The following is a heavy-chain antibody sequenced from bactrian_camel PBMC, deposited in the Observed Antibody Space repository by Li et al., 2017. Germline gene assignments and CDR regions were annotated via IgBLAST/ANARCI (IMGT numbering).Heavy chain of an antibody. Sequence: VQLVESGGGLVQPGGSLRLSCVASGFTIDHRDMTWVRQAPGKGLERTSGMAWAGNRPWYAASVKGRFTMSRDNAKNTLYLQMNDLKTEDTAVYCCATAATLATMSPSDASFKCEGTQVTVS. D-gene: IGHD4*01. J-gene: IGHJ4*01. CDR1: GFTIDHRD. V-gene: IGHV3-1*01. CDR2: MAWAGNRP.